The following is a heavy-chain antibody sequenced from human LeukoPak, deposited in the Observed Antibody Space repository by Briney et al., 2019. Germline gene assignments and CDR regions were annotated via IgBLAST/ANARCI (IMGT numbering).Heavy chain of an antibody. CDR2: ISSSSSYI. J-gene: IGHJ4*02. CDR3: ARASYCGGDCPWGIFDY. V-gene: IGHV3-21*01. Sequence: GGSLRLSCAASGFTFSNYNMNWVRQAPGKGLEWVSSISSSSSYIYYADSVKGRFTISRDNAKNSLYLQMNSLRAEDTAVYYCARASYCGGDCPWGIFDYWGQGTLVTVSP. D-gene: IGHD2-21*02. CDR1: GFTFSNYN.